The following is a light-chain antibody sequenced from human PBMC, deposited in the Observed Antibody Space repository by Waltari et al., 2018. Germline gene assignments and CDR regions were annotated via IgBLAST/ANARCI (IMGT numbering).Light chain of an antibody. CDR2: GGS. V-gene: IGKV1-39*01. J-gene: IGKJ2*01. CDR3: QQTFGGPFT. CDR1: ETIVGY. Sequence: DILMSQSPASLSASVGDRVTITCRASETIVGYLAWYQSKPGKAPKLLIYGGSTLQNGVSSMFAGSGSDTEFTLSINGLQADDFATYYCQQTFGGPFTFGQGT.